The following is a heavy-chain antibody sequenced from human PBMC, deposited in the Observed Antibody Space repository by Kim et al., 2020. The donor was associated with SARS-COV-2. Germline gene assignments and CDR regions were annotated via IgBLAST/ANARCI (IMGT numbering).Heavy chain of an antibody. Sequence: SETLSLTCTVSGGSISSYYWSWIRQPPGKGLEWIGYIYYSGSTNYNPSLKSRVTISVDTSKNQFSLKLSSVTAADTAVYYCARGRAGTYYYYMDVWGKGT. CDR1: GGSISSYY. D-gene: IGHD1-1*01. CDR2: IYYSGST. CDR3: ARGRAGTYYYYMDV. V-gene: IGHV4-59*01. J-gene: IGHJ6*03.